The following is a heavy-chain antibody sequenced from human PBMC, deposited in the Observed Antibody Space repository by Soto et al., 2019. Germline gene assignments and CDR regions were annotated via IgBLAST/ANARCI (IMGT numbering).Heavy chain of an antibody. J-gene: IGHJ4*02. CDR2: IYSGGST. V-gene: IGHV3-66*01. D-gene: IGHD1-1*01. Sequence: EVQLVESGGGLVQPGGSLRLSCAASGFTVSSNYMSWVRQAPGKGLEWVSVIYSGGSTYYADSVKGRFTISRDNAKNTLYLQMNRLRAEETAVYYCVGSAGIPFDYWGQGTLVTVSS. CDR3: VGSAGIPFDY. CDR1: GFTVSSNY.